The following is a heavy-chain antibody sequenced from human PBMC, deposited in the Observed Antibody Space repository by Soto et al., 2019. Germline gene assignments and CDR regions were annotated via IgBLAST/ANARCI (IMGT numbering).Heavy chain of an antibody. CDR3: ARVKGIAVAGNWFDP. J-gene: IGHJ5*02. D-gene: IGHD6-19*01. Sequence: GASVKVSCKAPGYTFTSYGISWVRQAPGQGLEWMGWISAYNGNTNYAQKLQGRVTTTTDTSTSTAYMELRSLRSDDTAVYYCARVKGIAVAGNWFDPWGQGTLVTVSS. V-gene: IGHV1-18*01. CDR2: ISAYNGNT. CDR1: GYTFTSYG.